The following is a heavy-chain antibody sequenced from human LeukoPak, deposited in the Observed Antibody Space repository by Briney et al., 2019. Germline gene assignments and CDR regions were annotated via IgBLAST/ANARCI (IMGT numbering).Heavy chain of an antibody. CDR1: GGSISSYY. CDR2: IYYSGST. V-gene: IGHV4-59*01. J-gene: IGHJ4*02. D-gene: IGHD1-1*01. Sequence: PSETLSLTCTVSGGSISSYYWSWIRQPPGKGLEWIGYIYYSGSTNYNPSLKSRVTISVDTSKNQFSLKLSSVTAADTAVYYCAREVYNWNDVSQGTHFDYWGQGTLVTVSS. CDR3: AREVYNWNDVSQGTHFDY.